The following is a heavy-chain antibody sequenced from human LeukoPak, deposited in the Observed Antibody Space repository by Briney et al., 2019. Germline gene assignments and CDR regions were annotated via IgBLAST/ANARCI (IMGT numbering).Heavy chain of an antibody. D-gene: IGHD2-15*01. CDR2: INPNSGGT. CDR3: ARGRHCSGGSCYLDY. J-gene: IGHJ4*02. Sequence: GASVKVSCKASGYTFTGYYMQWVRQALGQGLEWMGWINPNSGGTNYAQKFQGRITMTRDTSISTVYMELSRLTSDDTAVYYCARGRHCSGGSCYLDYWGQGTLVTVS. V-gene: IGHV1-2*02. CDR1: GYTFTGYY.